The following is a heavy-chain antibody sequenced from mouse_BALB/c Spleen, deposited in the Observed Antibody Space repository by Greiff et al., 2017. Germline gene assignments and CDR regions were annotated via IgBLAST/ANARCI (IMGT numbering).Heavy chain of an antibody. J-gene: IGHJ4*01. CDR2: ISSGGGST. CDR1: GFAFSSYD. Sequence: EVQLVESGGGLVKPGGSLKLSCAASGFAFSSYDMSWVRQTPEKRLEWVAYISSGGGSTYYPDTVKGRFTISRDNAKNTLYLQMSSLKSEDTAMYDCARHTTGTRAMDYWGQGTSVTVSS. V-gene: IGHV5-12-1*01. CDR3: ARHTTGTRAMDY. D-gene: IGHD4-1*01.